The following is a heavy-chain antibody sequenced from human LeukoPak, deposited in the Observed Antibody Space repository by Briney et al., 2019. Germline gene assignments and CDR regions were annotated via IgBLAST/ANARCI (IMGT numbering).Heavy chain of an antibody. V-gene: IGHV4-59*01. D-gene: IGHD3-16*02. CDR2: IYYSGST. CDR3: ARGGDYVWGSYRGFDY. J-gene: IGHJ4*02. CDR1: GGSISSYY. Sequence: PSETLSLTCTVSGGSISSYYWSWIRQPPGKGLEWIGYIYYSGSTNYNPSLKSRVTISVDTSKNQFSLKLSSVTAADTAVYYCARGGDYVWGSYRGFDYWGQGTLVTVSS.